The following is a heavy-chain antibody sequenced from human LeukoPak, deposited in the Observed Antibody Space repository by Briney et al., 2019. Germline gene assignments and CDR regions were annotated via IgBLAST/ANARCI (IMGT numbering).Heavy chain of an antibody. CDR1: GGSFSGYY. Sequence: SETLSLTCAVYGGSFSGYYWSWIRQPPGKGLEWIGEINHSGSTNYNPSLKSRVTISVGTSKNQFSLKLSSVTAADTAVYYCARGPARSSGSYYRRGFDYWGQGTLVTVSS. D-gene: IGHD3-10*01. V-gene: IGHV4-34*01. CDR3: ARGPARSSGSYYRRGFDY. J-gene: IGHJ4*02. CDR2: INHSGST.